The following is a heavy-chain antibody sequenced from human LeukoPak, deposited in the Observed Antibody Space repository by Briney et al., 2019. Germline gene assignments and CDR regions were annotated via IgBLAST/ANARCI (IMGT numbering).Heavy chain of an antibody. CDR1: GYTFTDYY. Sequence: ASVKVSCNASGYTFTDYYMHWVRQAPGQGLEWMGWINPSSGGTNYAQKFQGRVTVTRDTSITTAYMELSRLRSDDTAVYYCATGGQHLAENWFDPWGQGTLVTVSS. CDR3: ATGGQHLAENWFDP. J-gene: IGHJ5*02. CDR2: INPSSGGT. D-gene: IGHD6-13*01. V-gene: IGHV1-2*02.